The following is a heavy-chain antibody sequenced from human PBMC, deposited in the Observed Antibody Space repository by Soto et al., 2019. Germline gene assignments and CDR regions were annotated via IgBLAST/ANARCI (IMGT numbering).Heavy chain of an antibody. CDR1: GGTFSSYT. D-gene: IGHD6-6*01. Sequence: QVQLVQSGAEVKKPGSSVKVSCKASGGTFSSYTISWVRQAPGQGLEWMGRIIPILGIANYAQKFQGRVTITADKPTSTAYMELSSLRSEDTAVYYCARSRGIAARPLDYWGQGTLVTVSS. CDR3: ARSRGIAARPLDY. V-gene: IGHV1-69*02. CDR2: IIPILGIA. J-gene: IGHJ4*02.